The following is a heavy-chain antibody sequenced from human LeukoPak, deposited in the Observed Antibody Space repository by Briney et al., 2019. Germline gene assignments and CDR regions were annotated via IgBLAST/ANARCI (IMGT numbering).Heavy chain of an antibody. D-gene: IGHD3-22*01. J-gene: IGHJ4*02. CDR2: IIPILSIA. CDR3: ARVVDDSRSDYFDY. Sequence: GASVEVSCKASGGTFSSYAISWVRQAPGQRLEWMGKIIPILSIATYAQKFQGRVTITADKSTSTAYMELSSLRSEDTAVYYCARVVDDSRSDYFDYWGQGTLVTVSS. CDR1: GGTFSSYA. V-gene: IGHV1-69*04.